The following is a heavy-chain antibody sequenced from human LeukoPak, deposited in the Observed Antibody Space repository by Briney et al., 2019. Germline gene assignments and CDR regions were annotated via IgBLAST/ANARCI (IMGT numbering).Heavy chain of an antibody. CDR2: IYHSGST. J-gene: IGHJ6*03. D-gene: IGHD3-10*01. CDR3: ARPPRRGRNYYYYYMDV. CDR1: GGSISNSNW. Sequence: PSGTLSLTCAVSGGSISNSNWWSWVRQPPGKGLEWIGEIYHSGSTNYNPSLKSRVTISVDTSKNQFSLKLSSVTAADTAVYYCARPPRRGRNYYYYYMDVWGKGTTVTISS. V-gene: IGHV4-4*02.